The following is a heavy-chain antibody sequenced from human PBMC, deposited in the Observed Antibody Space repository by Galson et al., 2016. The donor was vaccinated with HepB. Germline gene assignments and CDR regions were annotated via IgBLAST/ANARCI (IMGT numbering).Heavy chain of an antibody. J-gene: IGHJ6*02. CDR2: ISGSGGST. CDR3: AKPSSDRGYCDSTSCPDYGMDV. Sequence: SLRLSCATSGFTFNNYAMTWVRQAPGKGLEWVSAISGSGGSTYYADSVKGRFTISRDNSNNTLYLQMNSLRAEDTAVYYCAKPSSDRGYCDSTSCPDYGMDVWGQGTTVTVSS. CDR1: GFTFNNYA. D-gene: IGHD2-2*01. V-gene: IGHV3-23*01.